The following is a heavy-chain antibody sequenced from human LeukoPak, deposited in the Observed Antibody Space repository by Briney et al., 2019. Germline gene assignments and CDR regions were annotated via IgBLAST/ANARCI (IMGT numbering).Heavy chain of an antibody. V-gene: IGHV1-69*05. J-gene: IGHJ5*02. CDR2: IIPIFGTA. Sequence: SVKFSCKASGGTFSSYAISWVRQAPGQGLEWMGGIIPIFGTANYAQKFQGRVTITTDESTSTAYMELSSLRSEDTAVYCCARDLYYDFWSGQDWFDPWGQGTLVTVSS. D-gene: IGHD3-3*01. CDR1: GGTFSSYA. CDR3: ARDLYYDFWSGQDWFDP.